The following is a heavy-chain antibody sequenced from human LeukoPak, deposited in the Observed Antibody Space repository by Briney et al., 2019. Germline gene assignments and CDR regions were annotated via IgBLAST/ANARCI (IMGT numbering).Heavy chain of an antibody. V-gene: IGHV1-8*03. CDR2: MNPNSGNT. D-gene: IGHD3-3*01. CDR1: GYTFTSYD. J-gene: IGHJ3*02. CDR3: ARVAAVYDFWSGYYKSLDAFDI. Sequence: GASVKVSCKASGYTFTSYDINWMRQATGQGLEWMGCMNPNSGNTGYAQKFQGRVTITRNTSISTAYMELSSLRSEDTAVYYCARVAAVYDFWSGYYKSLDAFDIWGQGTMVTVSS.